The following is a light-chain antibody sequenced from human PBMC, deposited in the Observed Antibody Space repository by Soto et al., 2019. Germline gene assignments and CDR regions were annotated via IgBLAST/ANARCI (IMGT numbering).Light chain of an antibody. J-gene: IGKJ1*01. V-gene: IGKV1-5*01. CDR2: GAS. CDR3: QQYHTYPGT. CDR1: QSISSW. Sequence: DIQMTQSPSTLSASIGDRVTITCRASQSISSWLVWYQQKSGKAPKLLIYGASILESGVPSRFSGSGSGTKFTLTIGSLQPDDFATYYCQQYHTYPGTFGQGTKVEV.